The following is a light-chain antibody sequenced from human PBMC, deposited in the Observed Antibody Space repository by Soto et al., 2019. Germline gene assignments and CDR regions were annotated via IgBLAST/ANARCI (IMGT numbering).Light chain of an antibody. Sequence: QSALTQPASVSGSPGQSITISCTGTSSDVGGYNYVSWYQQHPGKAPKLMIYEVNNRPSGVSNRFSGSKSGNTASLTISGLQAEDEADYYCTSYTSSITYVFETGTKLTVL. CDR2: EVN. CDR1: SSDVGGYNY. V-gene: IGLV2-14*01. CDR3: TSYTSSITYV. J-gene: IGLJ1*01.